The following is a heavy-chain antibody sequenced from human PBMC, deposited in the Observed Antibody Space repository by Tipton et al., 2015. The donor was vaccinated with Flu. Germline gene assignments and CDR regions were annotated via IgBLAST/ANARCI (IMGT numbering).Heavy chain of an antibody. Sequence: TLSLTCGVSGGSISSGGEYWTWIRQHPGKGLEWIASIYYSGGTYYNPSLESRVAMSVDTSKNQFSLRLTSVTAADTAVYYCARDRGFGGGMTYDYFAMDVWGQGTTVTVSS. CDR2: IYYSGGT. CDR3: ARDRGFGGGMTYDYFAMDV. CDR1: GGSISSGGEY. D-gene: IGHD3-10*01. V-gene: IGHV4-31*11. J-gene: IGHJ6*02.